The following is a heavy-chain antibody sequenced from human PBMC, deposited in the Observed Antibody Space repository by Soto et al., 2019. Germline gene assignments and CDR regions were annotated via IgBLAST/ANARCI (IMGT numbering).Heavy chain of an antibody. CDR3: ARDGSSRNWFDS. CDR2: IYHSERI. Sequence: SETLSLTCAVSGGSLSSGGYSRSWIRQPPGKGMEWIADIYHSERIYYNPALKSRVTISVDRSKNQFTLELRSVTAADTAVYYCARDGSSRNWFDSWGQGTLVTVS. V-gene: IGHV4-30-2*01. CDR1: GGSLSSGGYS. D-gene: IGHD6-13*01. J-gene: IGHJ5*01.